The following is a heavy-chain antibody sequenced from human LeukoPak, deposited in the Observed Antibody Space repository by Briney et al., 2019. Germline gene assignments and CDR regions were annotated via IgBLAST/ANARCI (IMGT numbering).Heavy chain of an antibody. J-gene: IGHJ4*02. Sequence: GGSLRLSCAASGFTFSSYWMSWVRQAPGEGLEWVANIKQDGSEKYYVDSVKGRFTISRDNAKNSLYLQMNSLRAEDTAVYYCAREIGYSSGWHDKSDYWGQGTLVTVSS. CDR1: GFTFSSYW. CDR3: AREIGYSSGWHDKSDY. D-gene: IGHD6-19*01. CDR2: IKQDGSEK. V-gene: IGHV3-7*01.